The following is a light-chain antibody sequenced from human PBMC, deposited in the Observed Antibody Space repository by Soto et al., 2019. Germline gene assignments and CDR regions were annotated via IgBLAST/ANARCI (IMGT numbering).Light chain of an antibody. CDR1: GSDVGNYNY. CDR2: EVS. Sequence: QSALTQPPSASGSPGQSVTISCTGTGSDVGNYNYVSWYQQHPGNAPKLVIYEVSKRPSGVPDRFSGSKSGYTASLTVSGLQVEDEADYYCASYAGSKGVLFGGGTKVTVL. CDR3: ASYAGSKGVL. V-gene: IGLV2-8*01. J-gene: IGLJ3*02.